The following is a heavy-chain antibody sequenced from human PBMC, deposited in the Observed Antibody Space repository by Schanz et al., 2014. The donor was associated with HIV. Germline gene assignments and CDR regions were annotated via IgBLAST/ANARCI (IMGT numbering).Heavy chain of an antibody. CDR1: GFSLGDYY. D-gene: IGHD6-6*01. CDR3: ASLPITALHDALDV. J-gene: IGHJ3*01. V-gene: IGHV3-23*01. Sequence: EVQLLESGGGLVQPGGSLRLSCAASGFSLGDYYMSWIRQAPGKGLEWVSAISGGGAGTYYADSVKGRLTISRDNSKNTLYLQMNSLRAEDTAVYYCASLPITALHDALDVWGQGTMVTVSS. CDR2: ISGGGAGT.